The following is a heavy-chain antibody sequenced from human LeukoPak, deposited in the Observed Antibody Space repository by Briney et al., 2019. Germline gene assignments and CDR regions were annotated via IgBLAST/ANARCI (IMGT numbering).Heavy chain of an antibody. J-gene: IGHJ4*02. D-gene: IGHD6-19*01. V-gene: IGHV3-21*01. CDR2: ISSSSSYI. CDR1: GFTFSNYN. CDR3: ARSYISGWFRFDY. Sequence: GGSLRLSCAASGFTFSNYNMDWFRQAPGKGLEWASSISSSSSYIYYADSVKGRFTISRDNAKNSLYLQMNSLRAEDTAVCYCARSYISGWFRFDYWGQGTLVTVSS.